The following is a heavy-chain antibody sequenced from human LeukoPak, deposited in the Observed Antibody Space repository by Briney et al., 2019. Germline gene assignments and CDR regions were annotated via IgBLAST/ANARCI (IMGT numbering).Heavy chain of an antibody. Sequence: GGSLRLSCAASGYTFTSYYMHWVRQAPGQGLEWMGIINPSGGSTSYAQKFQGRVSMTRDTSTSTVYMELSSLRSEDTAVYYCARDPDSSGWYYFDYWGQGTLVTVSS. CDR1: GYTFTSYY. V-gene: IGHV1-46*01. CDR3: ARDPDSSGWYYFDY. J-gene: IGHJ4*02. D-gene: IGHD6-19*01. CDR2: INPSGGST.